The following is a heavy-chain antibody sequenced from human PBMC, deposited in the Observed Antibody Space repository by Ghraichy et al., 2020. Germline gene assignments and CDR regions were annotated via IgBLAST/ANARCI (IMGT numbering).Heavy chain of an antibody. V-gene: IGHV4-39*01. CDR2: IYYSGST. J-gene: IGHJ2*01. CDR1: GGSISSSSYY. Sequence: ETLSLTCTVSGGSISSSSYYWGWIRQPPGKGLEWIGSIYYSGSTYYNPSLKSRVTISVDTSKNQFSLKLSSVTAADTAVYYCAIRYCSSTSCYTLPKYWYFDLWGRGTLVTVSS. CDR3: AIRYCSSTSCYTLPKYWYFDL. D-gene: IGHD2-2*02.